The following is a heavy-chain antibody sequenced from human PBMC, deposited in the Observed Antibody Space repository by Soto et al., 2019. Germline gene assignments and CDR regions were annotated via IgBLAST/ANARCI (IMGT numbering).Heavy chain of an antibody. J-gene: IGHJ4*02. V-gene: IGHV1-18*01. CDR1: GYTFTSYA. CDR2: ISAYNGNT. D-gene: IGHD3-22*01. CDR3: ARENAYYYDSSGYLRGGDY. Sequence: ASVKVSCKASGYTFTSYAMHWVRQAPGQGLEWMGWISAYNGNTNYAQKLQGRVTMTTDTSTSTAYMELRSLRSDDTAVYYCARENAYYYDSSGYLRGGDYWGQGTLVTVSS.